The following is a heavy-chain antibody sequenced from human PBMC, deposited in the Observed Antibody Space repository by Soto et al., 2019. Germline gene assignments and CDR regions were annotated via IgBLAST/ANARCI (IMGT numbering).Heavy chain of an antibody. D-gene: IGHD3-22*01. Sequence: GGSLRLSCAASGFTFSSYEMNWVRQAPGKGLEWVSYISSSGSTIYYADSVKGRFTISRDNAKNSLYLQMNSLRAEDTAVYYCARYLLSGDSRRYFQREEAFDIWGEAIMDTVS. V-gene: IGHV3-48*03. CDR1: GFTFSSYE. CDR2: ISSSGSTI. CDR3: ARYLLSGDSRRYFQREEAFDI. J-gene: IGHJ3*02.